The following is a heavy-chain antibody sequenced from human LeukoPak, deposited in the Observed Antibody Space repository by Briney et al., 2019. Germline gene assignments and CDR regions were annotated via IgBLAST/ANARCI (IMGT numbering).Heavy chain of an antibody. CDR2: INPNSGGT. CDR1: GYTFTGYY. J-gene: IGHJ5*02. V-gene: IGHV1-2*02. CDR3: ARGEELLRSSWFDP. D-gene: IGHD1-26*01. Sequence: ASVKVSCKASGYTFTGYYMHWVRQAPGQGLEWMGWINPNSGGTNYAQKFQGRVTMTRDTSISTAYMELSRLRSDDTAVYYCARGEELLRSSWFDPWGQGTLVTVSS.